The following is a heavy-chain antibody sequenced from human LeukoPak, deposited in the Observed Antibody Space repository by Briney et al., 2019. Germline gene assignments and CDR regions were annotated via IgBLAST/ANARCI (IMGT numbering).Heavy chain of an antibody. CDR3: ARDYGTGTTGYYYYYMDV. J-gene: IGHJ6*03. CDR1: GGTFSSYA. Sequence: ASVKVSCKASGGTFSSYAISWVRQAPGQGLEWMGWISAYNGNTNYAQKLQGRVTMTTDTSTSTAYMELRSLRSDDTAVYYCARDYGTGTTGYYYYYMDVWGKGTTVTVSS. D-gene: IGHD1-7*01. V-gene: IGHV1-18*01. CDR2: ISAYNGNT.